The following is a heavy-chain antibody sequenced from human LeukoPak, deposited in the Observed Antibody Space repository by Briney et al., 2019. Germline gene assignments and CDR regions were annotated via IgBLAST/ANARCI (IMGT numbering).Heavy chain of an antibody. J-gene: IGHJ3*02. CDR2: INWNGGST. V-gene: IGHV3-20*04. Sequence: PGGSETLSCAASGFNFDDYGMSWVRQAPGKGLEWVSGINWNGGSTGYADSVKGRFTISRGNAKNSLFLQMNSLRAEDTALYYCAKDSSGYYDGAFDIWGQGTMVTVSS. CDR1: GFNFDDYG. CDR3: AKDSSGYYDGAFDI. D-gene: IGHD3-22*01.